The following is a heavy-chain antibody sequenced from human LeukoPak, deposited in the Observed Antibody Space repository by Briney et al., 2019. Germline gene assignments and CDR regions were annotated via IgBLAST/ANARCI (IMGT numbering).Heavy chain of an antibody. CDR1: GFTFSSYS. J-gene: IGHJ3*02. D-gene: IGHD3-3*01. CDR3: ARDYDYDFWSGYGAFDI. Sequence: NPGGSLRLSCAASGFTFSSYSMNWVRQAPGKGLEWVSSISSSSSYIYYADSVKGRFTISRDNAKNSLYLQMNSLRAEDTAVYYCARDYDYDFWSGYGAFDIWGQGTMVTVSS. CDR2: ISSSSSYI. V-gene: IGHV3-21*01.